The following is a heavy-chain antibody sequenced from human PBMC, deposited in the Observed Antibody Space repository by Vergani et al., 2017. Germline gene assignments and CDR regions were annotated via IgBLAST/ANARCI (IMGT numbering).Heavy chain of an antibody. Sequence: QVQLVQSGAEVKKPGASVKVSCKASGYTFTSYGISWVRQAPGQGLEWMGWISAYNGNTNYAQKLQGRVTMTTDTSTSTAYMELRSLRSDDTAVYYCAEDMGLEVWVGELSRFYYRGPGTLVTVSS. J-gene: IGHJ4*02. CDR2: ISAYNGNT. V-gene: IGHV1-18*01. CDR1: GYTFTSYG. CDR3: AEDMGLEVWVGELSRFYY. D-gene: IGHD3-10*01.